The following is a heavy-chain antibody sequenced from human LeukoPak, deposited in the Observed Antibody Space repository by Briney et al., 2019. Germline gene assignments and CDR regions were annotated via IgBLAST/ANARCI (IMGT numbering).Heavy chain of an antibody. CDR2: IYYSGST. CDR3: ARQSGYCSSTSCYSYFDY. CDR1: GGSISSYY. D-gene: IGHD2-2*02. J-gene: IGHJ4*02. Sequence: SETLSLTCTVSGGSISSYYWSWIRQPPGKGLEWIGYIYYSGSTKYNPSLKSRVTISVDTSKNQFSLKLSSVTAADTAVYYCARQSGYCSSTSCYSYFDYWGQGTLVTVSS. V-gene: IGHV4-59*08.